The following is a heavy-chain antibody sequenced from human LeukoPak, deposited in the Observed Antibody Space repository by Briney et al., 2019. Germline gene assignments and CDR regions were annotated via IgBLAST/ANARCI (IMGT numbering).Heavy chain of an antibody. D-gene: IGHD3-22*01. CDR1: GFTFSSYA. Sequence: GRSLRLSCAASGFTFSSYAMHWVRQAPGKGLEWVAVISYDGSNKYYADSVKGRFTISRDNSKNTLYLQMNSLRAEDTAVYYWARDNPYNMIADYWGQGTLVTVSS. V-gene: IGHV3-30-3*01. J-gene: IGHJ4*02. CDR3: ARDNPYNMIADY. CDR2: ISYDGSNK.